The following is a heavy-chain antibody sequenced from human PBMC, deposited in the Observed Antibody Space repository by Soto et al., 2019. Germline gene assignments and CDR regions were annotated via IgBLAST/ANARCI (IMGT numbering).Heavy chain of an antibody. J-gene: IGHJ4*02. D-gene: IGHD3-16*01. CDR3: AKFPLWGITPPPHDH. CDR2: INGGDDSK. V-gene: IGHV3-23*01. Sequence: GGSLRLSCAVSGFSFRSSPMSWVRRAPGKGLEWVSGINGGDDSKHYAESVRGRFTITRDNSKNTLLLQMNSLRAEDTAIYYCAKFPLWGITPPPHDHGGRGTRVT. CDR1: GFSFRSSP.